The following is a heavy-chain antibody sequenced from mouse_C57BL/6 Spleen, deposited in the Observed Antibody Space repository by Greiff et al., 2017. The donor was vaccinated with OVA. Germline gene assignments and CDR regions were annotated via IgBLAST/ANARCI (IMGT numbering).Heavy chain of an antibody. CDR2: SRNKANDYTT. Sequence: EVKLMESGGGLVQSGRSLRLSCATSGFTFSDFYMEWVRQAPGKGLEWIAASRNKANDYTTEYSASLKGRFIVSRDTSQSILYLQLNALRAEDTAIYYCARDALYYSYWYFDVWGTGTTVTVSS. D-gene: IGHD2-12*01. V-gene: IGHV7-1*01. CDR3: ARDALYYSYWYFDV. CDR1: GFTFSDFY. J-gene: IGHJ1*03.